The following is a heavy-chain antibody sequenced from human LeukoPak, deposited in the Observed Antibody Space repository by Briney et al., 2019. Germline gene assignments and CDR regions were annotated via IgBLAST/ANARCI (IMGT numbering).Heavy chain of an antibody. CDR2: IYYTGST. CDR1: GGSISSYY. Sequence: SETLSLTCTVPGGSISSYYWSWIRQPPGKGLEWIGYIYYTGSTSYNPSLKSRVTMSLDASKNQFSLELNSVTPADTAVYYCARGGNYWPQWWFDPWGRGTLVSVSS. V-gene: IGHV4-59*01. D-gene: IGHD1-26*01. CDR3: ARGGNYWPQWWFDP. J-gene: IGHJ5*02.